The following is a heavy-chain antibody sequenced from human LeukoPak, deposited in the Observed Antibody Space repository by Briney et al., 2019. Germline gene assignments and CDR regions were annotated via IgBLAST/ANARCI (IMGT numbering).Heavy chain of an antibody. D-gene: IGHD5-18*01. CDR3: ARAGLWPNLWIDY. CDR1: GGSFSGYY. CDR2: INHSGRT. J-gene: IGHJ4*02. V-gene: IGHV4-34*01. Sequence: KSSETLSLTCAVYGGSFSGYYWSWIRQPPGKGLEWIGEINHSGRTNYNPSLKSRVTISVDTSKNQFSLKLSSVTAADTAVYYCARAGLWPNLWIDYWGQGTLVTVSS.